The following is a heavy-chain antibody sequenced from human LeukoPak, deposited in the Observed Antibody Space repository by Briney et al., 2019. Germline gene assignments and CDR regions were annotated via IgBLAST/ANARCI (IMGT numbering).Heavy chain of an antibody. Sequence: SETLSLTCTVSGGSISSYYWNWVRQPPGKGLEWIGYIYYSGSTNYNPSLKSRVTISVDTSKNQFSLKLSSVTAADTAVYYCARGYSYMVSYWGQGTLVTVSS. CDR2: IYYSGST. J-gene: IGHJ4*02. CDR1: GGSISSYY. D-gene: IGHD5-18*01. CDR3: ARGYSYMVSY. V-gene: IGHV4-59*08.